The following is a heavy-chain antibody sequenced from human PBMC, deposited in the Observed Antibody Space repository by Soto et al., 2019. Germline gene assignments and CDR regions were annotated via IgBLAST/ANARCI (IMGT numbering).Heavy chain of an antibody. V-gene: IGHV3-23*01. J-gene: IGHJ5*02. D-gene: IGHD3-3*01. CDR2: ISGSGGSK. CDR1: GFTFSSYA. Sequence: GGSLRLSCAASGFTFSSYAMSWVRQAPGKGLEWVSAISGSGGSKYYADSVKGRFTNSRDNSKNTLYLQLNSLRAEDTAVYYCAKSYYDFGPNWFDPWGQGTLVTVSS. CDR3: AKSYYDFGPNWFDP.